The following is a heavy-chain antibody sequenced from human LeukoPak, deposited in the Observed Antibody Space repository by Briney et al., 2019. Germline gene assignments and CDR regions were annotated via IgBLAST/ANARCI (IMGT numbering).Heavy chain of an antibody. Sequence: GGSLRLSCAASGFTLSSYAMSWVRQAPGKGLEWVSAISGSGGSTYYADSVKGRFTISRDNSKNTLYLQMNSLRAEDTAVYYCAKDQEQQLVPDYYYGMDVWGQGTTVTVSS. V-gene: IGHV3-23*01. J-gene: IGHJ6*02. D-gene: IGHD6-13*01. CDR1: GFTLSSYA. CDR3: AKDQEQQLVPDYYYGMDV. CDR2: ISGSGGST.